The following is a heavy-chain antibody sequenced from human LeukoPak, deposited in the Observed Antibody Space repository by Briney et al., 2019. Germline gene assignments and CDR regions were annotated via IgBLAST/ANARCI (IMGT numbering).Heavy chain of an antibody. CDR3: ARDKYYYDSSGYYYTPEPALYFDY. Sequence: GGSLRLSCAASGFTFSSYNMNWVRQTPGQGLEWVSSITSGSSHIYYADSVKGRFTISRDNAKNSLYLQMNSLRAEDTAVYYCARDKYYYDSSGYYYTPEPALYFDYWGQGTLVTVSS. CDR2: ITSGSSHI. J-gene: IGHJ4*02. D-gene: IGHD3-22*01. V-gene: IGHV3-21*01. CDR1: GFTFSSYN.